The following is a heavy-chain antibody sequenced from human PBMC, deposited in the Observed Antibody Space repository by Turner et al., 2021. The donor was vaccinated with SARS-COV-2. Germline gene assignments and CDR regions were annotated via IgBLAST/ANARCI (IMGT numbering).Heavy chain of an antibody. J-gene: IGHJ6*02. CDR3: AKDLITGIYYYYYGMDV. CDR1: GFTFSSYE. CDR2: ISSSGSTI. V-gene: IGHV3-48*03. Sequence: EVQLVESGGGLVQPGGSLRLSCAASGFTFSSYEMNWVGQAPGKGLEWVSYISSSGSTIYYADSVKGRFTISRDNAKNSLYLQMNSLRAEDTAVYYCAKDLITGIYYYYYGMDVWGQGTTVTVSS. D-gene: IGHD1-20*01.